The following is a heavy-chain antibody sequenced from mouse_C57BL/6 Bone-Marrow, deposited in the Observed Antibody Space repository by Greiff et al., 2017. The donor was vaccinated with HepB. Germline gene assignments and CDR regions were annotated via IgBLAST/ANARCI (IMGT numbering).Heavy chain of an antibody. Sequence: QVQLQQPGAELVMPGASVKLSCKASGYTFTSYWMHWVKQRPGQGLEWIGEIDPSDSYTNYNQKFKGKSTLTVDKSSSTAYMQRSSLTSEDSAVYYCARRAYGSSLYFDYWGQGTTLTVCS. V-gene: IGHV1-69*01. CDR1: GYTFTSYW. J-gene: IGHJ2*01. D-gene: IGHD1-1*01. CDR3: ARRAYGSSLYFDY. CDR2: IDPSDSYT.